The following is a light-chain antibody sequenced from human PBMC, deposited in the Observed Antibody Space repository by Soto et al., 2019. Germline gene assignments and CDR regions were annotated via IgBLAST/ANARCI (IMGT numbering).Light chain of an antibody. CDR1: QSVSSN. V-gene: IGKV3-15*01. Sequence: EIVMTQSPATLSVSPGERATLSCRASQSVSSNLAWYQQKPGQAPSLLIYGASTRATGIPARFSGSGSGTDFTLTISSLQSADFAVYYCQQYNNWPGTFGQGTKLEIK. J-gene: IGKJ2*01. CDR3: QQYNNWPGT. CDR2: GAS.